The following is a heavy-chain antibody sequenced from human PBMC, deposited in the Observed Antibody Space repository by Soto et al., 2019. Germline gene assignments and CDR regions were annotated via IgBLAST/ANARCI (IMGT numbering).Heavy chain of an antibody. CDR1: GVAHNEVG. Sequence: PRGAVRLSGAASGVAHNEVGISRGRQVGGKGAEWVSSCKGKDNYIHYAVSVRGRFTISRDSAKKSLYLEMNNLRAEDTALYRCTRDTYRFWSGPSFFSFWGQGTLVTVSS. J-gene: IGHJ4*02. D-gene: IGHD3-3*01. CDR3: TRDTYRFWSGPSFFSF. V-gene: IGHV3-20*01. CDR2: CKGKDNYI.